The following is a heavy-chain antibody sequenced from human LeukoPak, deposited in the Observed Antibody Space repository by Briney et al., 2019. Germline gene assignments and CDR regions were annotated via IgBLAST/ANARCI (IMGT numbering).Heavy chain of an antibody. CDR2: ISSSSSYI. CDR3: ARGKSSKQQVARLLDY. V-gene: IGHV3-21*01. CDR1: GFTFSSYS. J-gene: IGHJ4*02. Sequence: GGSLRLSCAASGFTFSSYSMNWVRQAPGKGLEWVSSISSSSSYIYYADSVKGRFTISRDNAKNSLYLQMNSLRAEDTAVYYCARGKSSKQQVARLLDYWGQGTLVTVSS. D-gene: IGHD6-13*01.